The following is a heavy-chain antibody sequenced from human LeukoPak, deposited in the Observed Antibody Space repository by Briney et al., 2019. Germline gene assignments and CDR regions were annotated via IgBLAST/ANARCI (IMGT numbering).Heavy chain of an antibody. Sequence: PGGSLRLSCAASGFTFSSYAMSWVRQAPGKGPEWVSAISGSGGSTYYADSVKGRFTISRDNSKNTLYLQMNSLRAENTAVYYCAKGGDGYNYYFDYWGQETLVTVSS. CDR1: GFTFSSYA. CDR2: ISGSGGST. V-gene: IGHV3-23*01. D-gene: IGHD5-24*01. CDR3: AKGGDGYNYYFDY. J-gene: IGHJ4*02.